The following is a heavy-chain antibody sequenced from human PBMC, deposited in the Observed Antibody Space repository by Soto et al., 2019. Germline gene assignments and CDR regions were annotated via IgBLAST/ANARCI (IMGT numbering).Heavy chain of an antibody. CDR2: ISDSGGLT. D-gene: IGHD6-6*01. J-gene: IGHJ3*02. Sequence: PGGSLRLSCAASGFAFSSHPMSGVRQAPERGLEWVSGISDSGGLTYNADSVNGRFTISRDNSKNTLFLQMNSLRAEDTAVYYCARRAFGSSRSFDIWGQGTMVTVS. CDR1: GFAFSSHP. CDR3: ARRAFGSSRSFDI. V-gene: IGHV3-23*01.